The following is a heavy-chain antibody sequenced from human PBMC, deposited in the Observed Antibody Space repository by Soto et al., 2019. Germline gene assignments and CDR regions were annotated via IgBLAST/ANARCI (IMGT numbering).Heavy chain of an antibody. J-gene: IGHJ3*02. Sequence: SETLSLTCAVYGGSFSGYYWSWIRQPPGKGLEWIGEINHSGSTNYNPSLKSRVTISVDTSKNQFSLKLSSVTAADTAVYYCARKAGPSTSHAFDIWGQGTMVTVSS. CDR3: ARKAGPSTSHAFDI. V-gene: IGHV4-34*01. CDR1: GGSFSGYY. CDR2: INHSGST. D-gene: IGHD2-2*01.